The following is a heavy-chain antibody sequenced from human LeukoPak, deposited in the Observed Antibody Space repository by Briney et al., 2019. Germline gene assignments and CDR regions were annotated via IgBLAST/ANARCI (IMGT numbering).Heavy chain of an antibody. Sequence: SETLSLTCTVSGYSISSGYYWGWIRQPPGKGLEWIGSINHGGGTNYNPSLKSRVTISADTSKNQFSLILSSVTAADTAVYYCAKEFHGSGSYYSDDAFDIWGQGTMVTVSS. CDR2: INHGGGT. D-gene: IGHD3-10*01. V-gene: IGHV4-38-2*02. CDR3: AKEFHGSGSYYSDDAFDI. J-gene: IGHJ3*02. CDR1: GYSISSGYY.